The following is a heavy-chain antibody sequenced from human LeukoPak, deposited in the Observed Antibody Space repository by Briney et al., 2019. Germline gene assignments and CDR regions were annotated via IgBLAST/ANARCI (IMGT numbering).Heavy chain of an antibody. J-gene: IGHJ4*02. V-gene: IGHV1-2*02. CDR2: INPNSGGT. CDR3: ARKYSSSQGFDY. Sequence: ASVKVSCKASGYTFTGYYMHWVRQAPGQGLEWMGWINPNSGGTNYAQKFQGRVTMTRDTSISTAYMELSRLRSDDTAVYYCARKYSSSQGFDYWGQGTLVTVSS. CDR1: GYTFTGYY. D-gene: IGHD6-13*01.